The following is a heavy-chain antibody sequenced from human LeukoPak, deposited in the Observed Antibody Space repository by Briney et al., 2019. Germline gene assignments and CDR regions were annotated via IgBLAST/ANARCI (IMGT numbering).Heavy chain of an antibody. CDR3: AKGSRLREGGSYRF. D-gene: IGHD3-16*02. CDR2: IIPIFGSA. V-gene: IGHV1-69*06. J-gene: IGHJ4*02. CDR1: GGIFSSYA. Sequence: SVKVSCKASGGIFSSYAINWVRQAPGQGLEWMGRIIPIFGSANYAQKFQGRVTITADKSTRTAYTELSSLRSEDTALYYCAKGSRLREGGSYRFWGQGTLVTVSS.